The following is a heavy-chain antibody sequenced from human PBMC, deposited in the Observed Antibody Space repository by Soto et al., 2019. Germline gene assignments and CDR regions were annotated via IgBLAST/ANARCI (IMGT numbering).Heavy chain of an antibody. D-gene: IGHD1-20*01. V-gene: IGHV4-59*12. CDR3: ARAPPYQPFNF. J-gene: IGHJ4*02. CDR2: IFYIGRT. Sequence: SETLSLTCTVSGGSISGYYWGWFRQPPGNELEIIGHIFYIGRTNYNPSLKSRVTITVDTSKNQFSLKVHSVTAADTAVYYCARAPPYQPFNFWGKGTQVTGSS. CDR1: GGSISGYY.